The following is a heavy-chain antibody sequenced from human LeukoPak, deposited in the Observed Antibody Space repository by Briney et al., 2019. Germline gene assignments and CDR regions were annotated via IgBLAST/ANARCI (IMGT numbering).Heavy chain of an antibody. V-gene: IGHV3-48*03. CDR2: ISSSGSTI. CDR3: AKGGYFSFDM. CDR1: GFTFSSYE. Sequence: PGGSLRLSCAASGFTFSSYEMNWVRQAPGKGLEWVSYISSSGSTIYYADPVKGRFTISRDNSKNTLYLQMHSLRAEDTAIYFCAKGGYFSFDMWGQGTKVTVSS. D-gene: IGHD2-2*03. J-gene: IGHJ3*02.